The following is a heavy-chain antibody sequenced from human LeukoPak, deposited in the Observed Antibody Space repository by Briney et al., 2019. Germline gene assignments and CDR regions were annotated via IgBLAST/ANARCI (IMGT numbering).Heavy chain of an antibody. V-gene: IGHV4-30-4*01. CDR3: ARGWRGTADFDY. CDR1: GGSISSGDYY. CDR2: IYYSGST. J-gene: IGHJ4*02. D-gene: IGHD3-3*01. Sequence: SETLSLTCTVSGGSISSGDYYWSWIRQPPGKGLEWIGYIYYSGSTYYNPSLKSRVTISVDTSKNQFSLKLSSVTAADTAVYYCARGWRGTADFDYWGQGTLVTVSS.